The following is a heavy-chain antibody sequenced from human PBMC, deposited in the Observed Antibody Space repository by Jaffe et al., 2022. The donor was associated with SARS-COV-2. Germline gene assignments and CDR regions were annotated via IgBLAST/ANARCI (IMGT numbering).Heavy chain of an antibody. V-gene: IGHV3-7*01. Sequence: EVQLVESGGGLVQPGGSLRLSCAASGFTFSSYWMSWVRQAPGKGLEWVANIKPDGSEKYYVDSVKGRFTISRDNAENSLYLQINNLRADDTAVYYCVRVSSGTWGTFLWGQGTLVTVSS. CDR2: IKPDGSEK. CDR1: GFTFSSYW. J-gene: IGHJ4*02. CDR3: VRVSSGTWGTFL. D-gene: IGHD3-16*01.